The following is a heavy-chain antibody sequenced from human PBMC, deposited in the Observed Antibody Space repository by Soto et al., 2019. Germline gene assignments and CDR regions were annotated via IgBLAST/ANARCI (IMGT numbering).Heavy chain of an antibody. J-gene: IGHJ4*02. Sequence: ASVKVSCKTSGFTFTTYYIHWVRQAPGQGLEWMGMIDPSGGSTTYAQKFRGRITMTSDMSTSTVYMELSSLRSEDTAVYYCARVPYDTTGYYAFWGQGTLVTVSS. CDR3: ARVPYDTTGYYAF. CDR2: IDPSGGST. CDR1: GFTFTTYY. V-gene: IGHV1-46*01. D-gene: IGHD3-22*01.